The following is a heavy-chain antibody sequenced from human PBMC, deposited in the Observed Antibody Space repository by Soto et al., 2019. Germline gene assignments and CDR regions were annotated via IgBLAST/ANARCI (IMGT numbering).Heavy chain of an antibody. CDR1: GFTFSSYS. D-gene: IGHD6-19*01. CDR3: AKAKSSGWYFSDY. Sequence: GGSLRLSCAASGFTFSSYSMSWVRQAPGKGLEWVSTIRGSGGSTYYADSVKGRFTISRDNSKNTLYLQMNSLRAEDTAVYYCAKAKSSGWYFSDYWGQGTLVTVSS. CDR2: IRGSGGST. V-gene: IGHV3-23*01. J-gene: IGHJ4*02.